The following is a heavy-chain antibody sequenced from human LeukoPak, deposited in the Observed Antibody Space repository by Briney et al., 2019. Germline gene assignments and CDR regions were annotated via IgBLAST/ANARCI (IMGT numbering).Heavy chain of an antibody. D-gene: IGHD5-24*01. CDR2: ISYDGSNI. Sequence: PGGSLRLSCAASGFTFSNFVMHWVRQTPGKGLEWVAVISYDGSNIYYRDSVKGRFTISRDNSKNTLYLQMNSLRAEDTAVYYCAKVEMAMATTYFDYWGQGTLVTVSS. CDR1: GFTFSNFV. J-gene: IGHJ4*02. CDR3: AKVEMAMATTYFDY. V-gene: IGHV3-30*04.